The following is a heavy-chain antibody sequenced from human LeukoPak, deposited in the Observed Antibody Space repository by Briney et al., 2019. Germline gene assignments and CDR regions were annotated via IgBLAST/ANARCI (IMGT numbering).Heavy chain of an antibody. Sequence: TGGSLRLSCAASGFTFSSYGMHWVRQAPGKGLEWVAFIRYDGSNKYYADSVKGRFTISRDNSKNTLCLQMNSLRAEDTAVYYCAKVAYYGTHLSDYWGQGTLVTVSS. CDR3: AKVAYYGTHLSDY. V-gene: IGHV3-30*02. CDR1: GFTFSSYG. D-gene: IGHD3-3*01. CDR2: IRYDGSNK. J-gene: IGHJ4*02.